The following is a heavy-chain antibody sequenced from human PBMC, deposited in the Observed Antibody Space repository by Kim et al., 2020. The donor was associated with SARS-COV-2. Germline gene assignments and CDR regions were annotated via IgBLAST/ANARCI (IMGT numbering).Heavy chain of an antibody. V-gene: IGHV4-4*07. D-gene: IGHD4-17*01. Sequence: SETLSLTCAVSGASISNYYWSWIRQSAEKGLEWIGRIFVSGTTNYNPSLESRVTMSVDTSKNQLSLNLRSVTAADTALYYCAKKDGDGWGQGILVTVSS. CDR3: AKKDGDG. J-gene: IGHJ4*02. CDR1: GASISNYY. CDR2: IFVSGTT.